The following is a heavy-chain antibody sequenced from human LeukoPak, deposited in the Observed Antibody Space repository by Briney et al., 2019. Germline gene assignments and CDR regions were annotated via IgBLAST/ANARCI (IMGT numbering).Heavy chain of an antibody. CDR2: IYHTGST. CDR3: ARRSRCSSTSCYPFDY. CDR1: GGSIRSFF. J-gene: IGHJ4*02. Sequence: SETLSLTFTVSGGSIRSFFWSWLRQPPGEPLEWLGHIYHTGSTNYNPSFKSRLTISVDMSKNQFSLKLSSVTAADTAVYYCARRSRCSSTSCYPFDYWGQGTPVTVSS. D-gene: IGHD2-2*01. V-gene: IGHV4-59*08.